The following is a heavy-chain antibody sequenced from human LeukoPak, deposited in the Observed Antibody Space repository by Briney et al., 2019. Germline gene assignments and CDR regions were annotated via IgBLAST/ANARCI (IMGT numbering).Heavy chain of an antibody. J-gene: IGHJ4*02. V-gene: IGHV3-21*01. CDR1: GFDLSPYT. CDR3: ARRVTTFLS. Sequence: GGSLRLSCSASGFDLSPYTMNWVRQAPGKGLEWVASISSSSSHMYYGDLVKGRFTISRDNAKNTLYLQLDSLRAEDTATYYCARRVTTFLSWGQGTLVIVSS. CDR2: ISSSSSHM. D-gene: IGHD4-17*01.